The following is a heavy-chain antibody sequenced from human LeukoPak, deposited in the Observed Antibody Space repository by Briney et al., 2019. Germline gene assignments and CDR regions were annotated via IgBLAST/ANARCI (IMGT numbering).Heavy chain of an antibody. CDR2: IYSSGST. D-gene: IGHD6-6*01. J-gene: IGHJ3*02. CDR1: GFTVSSNY. Sequence: GGSLRLSCAASGFTVSSNYMSWVRQAPGKGLEWVSVIYSSGSTYYADSVKGRFTISRDNSKNTLYLQMNSLRAEDTAVYYCARRGRAAHAFDIWGQGTMVTVSS. V-gene: IGHV3-53*01. CDR3: ARRGRAAHAFDI.